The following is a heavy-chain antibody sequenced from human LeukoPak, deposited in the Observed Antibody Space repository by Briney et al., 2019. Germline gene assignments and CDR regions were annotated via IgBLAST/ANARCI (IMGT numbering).Heavy chain of an antibody. V-gene: IGHV3-74*01. Sequence: GGSLRLSCATSGFTFSDYWMHWVRHPPGKGVVWLSRVSPDGSVTNYGDSMKGSFTISRDSTNTPYLQMNSLRVEDTGVYYCVRGTAFWTGVDFWGKGFLVTVSS. J-gene: IGHJ4*02. CDR1: GFTFSDYW. CDR3: VRGTAFWTGVDF. D-gene: IGHD3/OR15-3a*01. CDR2: VSPDGSVT.